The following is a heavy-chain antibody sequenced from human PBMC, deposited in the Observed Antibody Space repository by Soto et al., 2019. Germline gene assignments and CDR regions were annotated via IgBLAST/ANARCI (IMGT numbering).Heavy chain of an antibody. D-gene: IGHD6-13*01. CDR3: ARAYSSSWYGEYYGMDV. V-gene: IGHV3-33*01. Sequence: QVPLVESGGGVVQPGRSLRLSCAASGFTFSSYGMHWVRQAPGKGLEWVAVIWYDGSNKYYADSVKGRFTISRDNSKNTLYLQMNSLRAEDTAVYYCARAYSSSWYGEYYGMDVWGQGTTVTVSS. CDR2: IWYDGSNK. J-gene: IGHJ6*02. CDR1: GFTFSSYG.